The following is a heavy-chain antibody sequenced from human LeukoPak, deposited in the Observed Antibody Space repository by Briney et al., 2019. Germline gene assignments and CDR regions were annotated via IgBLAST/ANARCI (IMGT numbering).Heavy chain of an antibody. CDR2: MNPNSGNT. CDR3: ARGVSSLSGGSCYY. CDR1: GYTFTSYD. V-gene: IGHV1-8*01. Sequence: ASVKVSCKASGYTFTSYDINLVRQATGQGLEWMGWMNPNSGNTGYAQKFQGRVTMTRNTSISTAYVELSSLRSEDTAVYYCARGVSSLSGGSCYYWGQGTLVTVSS. J-gene: IGHJ4*02. D-gene: IGHD2-15*01.